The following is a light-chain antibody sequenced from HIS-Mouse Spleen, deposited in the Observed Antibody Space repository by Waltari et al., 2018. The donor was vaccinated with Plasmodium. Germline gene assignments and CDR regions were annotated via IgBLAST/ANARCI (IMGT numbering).Light chain of an antibody. Sequence: SYELTQPPSVSVSPGQTASITGSGDKMGDNYACCYQQKPGQSPLLGIYQDSKRPSGIPERFSGSNSGNTATLTISGTQAMDEADYYCQAWDSSTVVFGGGTKLTVL. CDR1: KMGDNY. CDR2: QDS. J-gene: IGLJ2*01. CDR3: QAWDSSTVV. V-gene: IGLV3-1*01.